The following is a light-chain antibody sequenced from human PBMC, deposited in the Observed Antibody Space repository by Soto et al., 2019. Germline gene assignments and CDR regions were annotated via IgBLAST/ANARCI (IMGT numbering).Light chain of an antibody. CDR1: QSVSRSH. V-gene: IGKV3-20*01. CDR3: QQYGYSPIT. Sequence: EIKLTQAPATLSVSPGERCTLSCRASQSVSRSHLAWYQHKAGQDTRLIIYAASSRATGSPDRFSGGGSGTDFTLTISRLEPEDFAVYYCQQYGYSPITFGQRTRLEIK. CDR2: AAS. J-gene: IGKJ5*01.